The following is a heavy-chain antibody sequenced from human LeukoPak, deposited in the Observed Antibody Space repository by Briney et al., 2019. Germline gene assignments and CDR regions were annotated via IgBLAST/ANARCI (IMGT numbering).Heavy chain of an antibody. J-gene: IGHJ3*02. Sequence: GGSLRLSCAASGFTFSIYATSWVPHAPGRGLEWGSAISGSGGSTYYAASVKGRFTISRDNSKNTLYLKMNSLRAEDTAVYYCAEGRYYTSSTDAFDIWGQGTMVTVSS. D-gene: IGHD6-6*01. CDR1: GFTFSIYA. CDR3: AEGRYYTSSTDAFDI. V-gene: IGHV3-23*01. CDR2: ISGSGGST.